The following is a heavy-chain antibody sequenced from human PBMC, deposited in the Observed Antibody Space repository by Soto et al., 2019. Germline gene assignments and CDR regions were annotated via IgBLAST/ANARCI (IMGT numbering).Heavy chain of an antibody. CDR2: INPNSGGT. V-gene: IGHV1-2*04. CDR3: ARGAVLRYFDWLPGAYGMDV. CDR1: GYTFTGYY. J-gene: IGHJ6*02. Sequence: ASVKVSCKASGYTFTGYYMHWVRQAPGQGLEWMGWINPNSGGTNYAQKFQGWVTMTRDTSISTAYMELSRLRSDDTAVYYCARGAVLRYFDWLPGAYGMDVWGQGNTVTVSS. D-gene: IGHD3-9*01.